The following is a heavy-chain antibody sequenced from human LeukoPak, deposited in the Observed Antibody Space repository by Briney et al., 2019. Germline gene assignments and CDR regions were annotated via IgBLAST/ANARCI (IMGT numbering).Heavy chain of an antibody. CDR1: GFTFSSYA. CDR2: ISGSGGST. V-gene: IGHV3-23*01. D-gene: IGHD6-13*01. J-gene: IGHJ6*03. Sequence: GGSLRLSCAASGFTFSSYAMSWVRQAPGKGLEWVSAISGSGGSTYYADSVKGRFTISRDNSKNTMYLQMNSLRAEDTAVYYCARVRSSSWYNYYYYMDVWGKGTTVTISS. CDR3: ARVRSSSWYNYYYYMDV.